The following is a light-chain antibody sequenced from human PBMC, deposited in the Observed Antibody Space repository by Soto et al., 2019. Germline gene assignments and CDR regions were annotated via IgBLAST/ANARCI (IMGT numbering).Light chain of an antibody. V-gene: IGKV1-5*01. CDR1: QDISHY. Sequence: DIQMTQSPSSLSASVGDRVTFTCRASQDISHYLAWYQQRPGRAPRLLIYDSSSLESGVPSTFSGSGSGTEFSLTISNLRPDDFATYYCQHYHSFSITFGQGTRLEIK. CDR3: QHYHSFSIT. J-gene: IGKJ5*01. CDR2: DSS.